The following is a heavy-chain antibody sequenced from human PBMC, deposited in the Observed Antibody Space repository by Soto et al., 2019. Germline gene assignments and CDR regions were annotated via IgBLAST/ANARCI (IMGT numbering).Heavy chain of an antibody. CDR2: IKSKIDGGST. Sequence: GGSLRLSCSASGFTFSDAWMSWVRQAPGKGLEWVGRIKSKIDGGSTDYAAPVKGRFTISRDDSETTLYLQMNSLKTDDTAVYFCTSYWRITETTRLYYYYYAMDVWGQGTTVNVSS. CDR1: GFTFSDAW. CDR3: TSYWRITETTRLYYYYYAMDV. J-gene: IGHJ6*02. V-gene: IGHV3-15*01. D-gene: IGHD1-20*01.